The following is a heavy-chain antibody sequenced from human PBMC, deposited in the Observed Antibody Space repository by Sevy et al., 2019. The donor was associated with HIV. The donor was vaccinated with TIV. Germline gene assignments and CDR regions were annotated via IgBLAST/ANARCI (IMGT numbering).Heavy chain of an antibody. V-gene: IGHV3-23*01. D-gene: IGHD6-13*01. CDR1: GFTFSSYA. J-gene: IGHJ4*02. CDR3: AKSIEGSSSWFVY. Sequence: GGSLRLSCAASGFTFSSYAMSWVRQAPGKGLEWVSAISGSGGSTYYADSVEGRFTISRDNSKNTLYLQMNSLRAEDTAVYYCAKSIEGSSSWFVYWGQGTLVTVSS. CDR2: ISGSGGST.